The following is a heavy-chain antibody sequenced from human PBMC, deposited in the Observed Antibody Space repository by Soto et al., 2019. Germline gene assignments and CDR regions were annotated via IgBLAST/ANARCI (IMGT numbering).Heavy chain of an antibody. J-gene: IGHJ4*02. CDR1: GATFTSST. V-gene: IGHV1-58*01. CDR2: ILVGSGQT. Sequence: SVKVSCKASGATFTSSTVNWVRQARGQPPEWIGWILVGSGQTNSAQKFQGRVAITRDMSTYTAYLELNSLRSDDSAVYYCAAISSGYYRVFDYWGQGTPVTVSS. CDR3: AAISSGYYRVFDY. D-gene: IGHD3-22*01.